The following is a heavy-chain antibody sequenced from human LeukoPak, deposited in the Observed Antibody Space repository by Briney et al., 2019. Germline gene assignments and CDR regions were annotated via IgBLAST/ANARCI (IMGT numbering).Heavy chain of an antibody. D-gene: IGHD2-15*01. Sequence: PSETLSLTCTVSGGSISSSSYYWGWIRQPPGKGLEWIGSIYYSGSTYYNPSLKSRVTISVDTSKNQFSLKLSSVTAADTAVYYCARPGSHGQDCSGGSCHWFDPWGQGTLVTVSS. V-gene: IGHV4-39*01. J-gene: IGHJ5*02. CDR3: ARPGSHGQDCSGGSCHWFDP. CDR1: GGSISSSSYY. CDR2: IYYSGST.